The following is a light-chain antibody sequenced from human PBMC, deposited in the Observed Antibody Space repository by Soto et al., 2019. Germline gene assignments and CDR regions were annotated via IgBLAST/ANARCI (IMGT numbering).Light chain of an antibody. CDR1: QSILYNSNNKNS. J-gene: IGKJ2*01. CDR3: QQEFGRPS. V-gene: IGKV4-1*01. Sequence: DIVMTQSPDSLAVSLGERATINCKSSQSILYNSNNKNSLAWYQQKSGQPPKLLISWATTRESGVPDRFSGSGSGTDFSLNITSLQAEDVAVYYCQQEFGRPSFGQGTKLEIK. CDR2: WAT.